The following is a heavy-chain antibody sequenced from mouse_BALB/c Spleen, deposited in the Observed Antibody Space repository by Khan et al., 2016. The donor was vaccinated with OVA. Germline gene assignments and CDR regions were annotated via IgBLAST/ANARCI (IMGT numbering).Heavy chain of an antibody. CDR3: ARVGPYHANSGAWFAY. Sequence: QVQLQQSGAELARPGASVKMSCKASGYTFTTYTMHWVKQRPGQGLEWIGFINPTNGYTNYNQKFRDKATLTADKSSSTAYMQLSRLTSEDSAVNYCARVGPYHANSGAWFAYWGQGTLVTVSA. J-gene: IGHJ3*01. D-gene: IGHD2-10*01. V-gene: IGHV1-4*01. CDR2: INPTNGYT. CDR1: GYTFTTYT.